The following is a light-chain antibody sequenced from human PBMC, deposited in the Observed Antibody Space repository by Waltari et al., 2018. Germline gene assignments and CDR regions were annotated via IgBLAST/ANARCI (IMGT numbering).Light chain of an antibody. CDR1: KIGSNN. V-gene: IGLV3-21*02. J-gene: IGLJ1*01. Sequence: SYVLTQPPSVSVAPGQTARITCEGNKIGSNNVHWYQHKPGQAPVLVVYDDGDRPSGIPERFSGSNSGNTATLTISRVEAGDEADYYCQVWDSGSDHYVFGTVTTVTVL. CDR3: QVWDSGSDHYV. CDR2: DDG.